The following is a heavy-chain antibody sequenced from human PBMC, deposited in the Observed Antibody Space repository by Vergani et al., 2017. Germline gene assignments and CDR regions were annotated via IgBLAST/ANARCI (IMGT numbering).Heavy chain of an antibody. D-gene: IGHD6-6*01. J-gene: IGHJ5*02. CDR1: GFSLSTSGVS. CDR2: IYWNDDK. Sequence: QITLKESGPTLVTPTQTLTLTCTVSGFSLSTSGVSVAWIRQPPGKALEWLALIYWNDDKRYSPSLKRRLTITKDTSNNQVVLTMTNMDPADTATYFCAHRSLGIPGRRTSRFVINWFDPWGPGTLVTVSS. CDR3: AHRSLGIPGRRTSRFVINWFDP. V-gene: IGHV2-5*01.